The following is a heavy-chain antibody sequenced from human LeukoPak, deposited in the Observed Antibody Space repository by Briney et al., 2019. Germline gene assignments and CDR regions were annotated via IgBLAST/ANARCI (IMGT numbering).Heavy chain of an antibody. CDR3: AKLPPFSSGWPRRFDY. J-gene: IGHJ4*02. V-gene: IGHV4-4*02. D-gene: IGHD6-19*01. CDR2: IYHSGST. CDR1: GGSISNITNSNW. Sequence: SETLSLTCAVSGGSISNITNSNWWSWVRQPPGKGLEWIGEIYHSGSTNYNPSLKSRVTISVDKSKNQFSLKLSSVTAADTAVYYCAKLPPFSSGWPRRFDYWGQGTLVTVSS.